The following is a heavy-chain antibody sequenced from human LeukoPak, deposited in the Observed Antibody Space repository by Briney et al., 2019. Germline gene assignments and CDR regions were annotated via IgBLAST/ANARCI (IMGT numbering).Heavy chain of an antibody. CDR3: ASYCSSTSCLGWFDP. CDR2: IYTSGST. J-gene: IGHJ5*02. V-gene: IGHV4-4*09. D-gene: IGHD2-2*01. Sequence: SETLSLTCTVSGGSISSYYWSWIRQPPGKGLEWIGYIYTSGSTNYNLSLKSRVTISVDTSKNQFSLKLSSVTAADTAVYYCASYCSSTSCLGWFDPWGQGTLVTVSS. CDR1: GGSISSYY.